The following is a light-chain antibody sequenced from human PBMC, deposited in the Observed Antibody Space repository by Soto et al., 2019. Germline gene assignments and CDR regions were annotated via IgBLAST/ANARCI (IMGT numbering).Light chain of an antibody. V-gene: IGKV3-20*01. CDR1: QSVSSS. CDR2: GVS. J-gene: IGKJ1*01. Sequence: EIVLTQSPGALSLSRWARATXSCXASQSVSSSLAWYQQKPGQAPRLLIYGVSSRATGIPDRFSGSGSGTDFTLTITRLEPEDFAVYYCQHYGYSLWTFGQGTKVDI. CDR3: QHYGYSLWT.